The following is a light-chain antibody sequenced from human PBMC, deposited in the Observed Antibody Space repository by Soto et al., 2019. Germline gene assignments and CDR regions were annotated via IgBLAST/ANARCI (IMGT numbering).Light chain of an antibody. J-gene: IGKJ3*01. Sequence: DIQMTQFPSSLSASVGDRVTISCRASEAIRNDLAWYQQEPGKAPKRVIYSASILQSGAPSRFSGSGSGTEFTLTISGLQPEDRATYYCLQHNTYPFTFGPGT. CDR2: SAS. V-gene: IGKV1-17*01. CDR3: LQHNTYPFT. CDR1: EAIRND.